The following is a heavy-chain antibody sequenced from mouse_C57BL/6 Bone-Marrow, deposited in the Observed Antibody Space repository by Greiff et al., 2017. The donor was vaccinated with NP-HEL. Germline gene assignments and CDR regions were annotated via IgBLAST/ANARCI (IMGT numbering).Heavy chain of an antibody. CDR1: GYTFTSYW. J-gene: IGHJ2*01. V-gene: IGHV1-59*01. Sequence: QVQLKQPGAELVRPGTSVKLSCKASGYTFTSYWMHWVKQRPGQGLEWIGVIDPSDSYTNYNQKFKGKATLTVDTSSSTAYMQLRSLTSEDSAVYYCARLGQDYWGQGTTLTVSS. D-gene: IGHD4-1*01. CDR3: ARLGQDY. CDR2: IDPSDSYT.